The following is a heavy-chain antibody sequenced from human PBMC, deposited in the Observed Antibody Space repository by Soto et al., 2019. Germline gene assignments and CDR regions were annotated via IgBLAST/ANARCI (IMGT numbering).Heavy chain of an antibody. CDR2: IYYSGSA. J-gene: IGHJ4*02. D-gene: IGHD4-17*01. CDR3: ARTGNYGGNSMDFDC. V-gene: IGHV4-30-4*01. CDR1: GGSIGDGDYY. Sequence: TLSLTCTVSGGSIGDGDYYWSWIRQPPGKGLEWIGYIYYSGSAYYNPSLKSRITISVDTSKNQFSLKLSSVTAADTAVYYCARTGNYGGNSMDFDCWGQGTLVTVSS.